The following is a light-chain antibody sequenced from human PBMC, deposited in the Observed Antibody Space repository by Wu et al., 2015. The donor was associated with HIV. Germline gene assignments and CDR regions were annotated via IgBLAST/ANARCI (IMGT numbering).Light chain of an antibody. J-gene: IGKJ5*01. CDR2: ETS. CDR1: QTIANK. CDR3: QQYKNWPPFT. V-gene: IGKV3-15*01. Sequence: EIVMTQSPATLSVSPGQRVTLSCRASQTIANKLAWYQQRPGQGPRLLIYETSTRATGIPARFSGRGSGTEFTLTISDMQSEDFAVYYCQQYKNWPPFTFGQGTRLDIK.